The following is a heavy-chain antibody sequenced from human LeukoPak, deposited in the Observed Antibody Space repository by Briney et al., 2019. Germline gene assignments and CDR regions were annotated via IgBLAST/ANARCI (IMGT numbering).Heavy chain of an antibody. CDR1: GFTLSSRW. J-gene: IGHJ4*02. CDR3: ARDNPKLGYCTNGVCYRSPRRANHFDY. V-gene: IGHV3-7*01. CDR2: INRDGSEK. D-gene: IGHD2-8*01. Sequence: GGSLRLSCVVSGFTLSSRWMMWVRQAPGEGLEWMTNINRDGSEKNYVDSVKGRFTITRDNAKNSLYLQMNSLRAEDTAVYYCARDNPKLGYCTNGVCYRSPRRANHFDYWGQGTLVTVSS.